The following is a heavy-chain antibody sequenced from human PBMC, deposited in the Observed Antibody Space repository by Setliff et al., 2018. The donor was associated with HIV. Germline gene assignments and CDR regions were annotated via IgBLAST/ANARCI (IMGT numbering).Heavy chain of an antibody. J-gene: IGHJ4*02. V-gene: IGHV3-30*18. CDR3: AKPDDSSGYYWGTFDY. D-gene: IGHD3-22*01. CDR1: GFTFSSYW. CDR2: ISYEGRKK. Sequence: GGSLRLSCAASGFTFSSYWMSWVRQAPGRGLEWVAFISYEGRKKYYRDSVKGRFTISRDNSKNTLFLQMNSLRAEDTAVYHCAKPDDSSGYYWGTFDYWGQGTLVTVSS.